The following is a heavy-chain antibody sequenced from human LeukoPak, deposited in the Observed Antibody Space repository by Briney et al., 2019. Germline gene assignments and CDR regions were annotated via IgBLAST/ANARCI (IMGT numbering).Heavy chain of an antibody. Sequence: SETLSLTCTVSGGSISSDFWGWIRQPPGKGLEYIGYIYHSGSTTYNPALKSRLTISLDKPNNQFSLNLSSVTAADTAMYYCARYKTTVVLGAFDVWGQGTMVTVSS. J-gene: IGHJ3*01. CDR2: IYHSGST. D-gene: IGHD4-23*01. CDR3: ARYKTTVVLGAFDV. V-gene: IGHV4-59*01. CDR1: GGSISSDF.